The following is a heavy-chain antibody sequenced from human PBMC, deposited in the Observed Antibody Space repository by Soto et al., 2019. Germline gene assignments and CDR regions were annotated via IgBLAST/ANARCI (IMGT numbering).Heavy chain of an antibody. V-gene: IGHV3-23*01. CDR1: GFRFGSYA. Sequence: GGSLRLSCGASGFRFGSYAMSWVRQAPGKGLEWVSVISGSDSSTYYADAVKGRFTISRDNSKNTLYLQMNSLRAEDTAVYYCAKDRERDAWYEDYWGQGTLVTVSS. CDR3: AKDRERDAWYEDY. J-gene: IGHJ4*02. CDR2: ISGSDSST. D-gene: IGHD6-13*01.